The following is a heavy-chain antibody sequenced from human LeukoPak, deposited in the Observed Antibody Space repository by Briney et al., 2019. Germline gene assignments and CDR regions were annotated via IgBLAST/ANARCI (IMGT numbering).Heavy chain of an antibody. Sequence: GGSLRLSCAASGFTFSSCGMHWVRQAPGKGLEWVAFIWYDGNNKYYADSVKGRFTISRDNAKNTLYLQMNSLRAEDTAVYYCARGPNYGTFDYWGQGTLVTVSS. V-gene: IGHV3-33*01. CDR2: IWYDGNNK. CDR3: ARGPNYGTFDY. D-gene: IGHD4-17*01. J-gene: IGHJ4*02. CDR1: GFTFSSCG.